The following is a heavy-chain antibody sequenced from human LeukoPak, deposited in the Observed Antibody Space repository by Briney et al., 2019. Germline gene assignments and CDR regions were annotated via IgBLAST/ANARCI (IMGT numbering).Heavy chain of an antibody. Sequence: SVKVSCKASGGTFSSYAISWVRQAPGQGLEWMGGIIPIFGTANYAQKFQGRVTITADESTSTAYMELSSLRSEDTAVYYCARARGGWYVDNWFDPWGQGTLVTVSS. J-gene: IGHJ5*02. CDR1: GGTFSSYA. D-gene: IGHD6-19*01. V-gene: IGHV1-69*01. CDR2: IIPIFGTA. CDR3: ARARGGWYVDNWFDP.